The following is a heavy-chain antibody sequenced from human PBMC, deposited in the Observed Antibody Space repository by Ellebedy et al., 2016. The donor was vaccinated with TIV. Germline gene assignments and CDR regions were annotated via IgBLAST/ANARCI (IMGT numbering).Heavy chain of an antibody. V-gene: IGHV4-4*02. CDR1: GGSISSSNW. Sequence: GSLRLXXAVSGGSISSSNWWSWVRQPPGKGLEWIGEIYHSGSTNYNPSLKSRVTISVGKSKNQFSLKLSSVTAADTAVYYCARYYGDYGAYGMDVWGQGTTVTVSS. CDR2: IYHSGST. D-gene: IGHD4-17*01. CDR3: ARYYGDYGAYGMDV. J-gene: IGHJ6*02.